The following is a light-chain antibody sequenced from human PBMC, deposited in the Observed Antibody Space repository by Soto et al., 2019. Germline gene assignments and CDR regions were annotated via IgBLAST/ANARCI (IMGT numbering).Light chain of an antibody. Sequence: EIVMTQSPATLSVSPGDRATLSCRASQSVSSNLAWYQQRPGQAPRLLIYGASTRATGIPARFSGSGSGTEFTLTISSLQPEDVATYYCQQYNNFRWTFGQGTKVDIK. CDR1: QSVSSN. CDR3: QQYNNFRWT. V-gene: IGKV3-15*01. J-gene: IGKJ1*01. CDR2: GAS.